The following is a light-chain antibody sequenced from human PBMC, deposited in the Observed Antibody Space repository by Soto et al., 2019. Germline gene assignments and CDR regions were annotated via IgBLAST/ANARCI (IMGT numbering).Light chain of an antibody. CDR2: EAS. V-gene: IGKV3-11*01. Sequence: EIVLTQSPATLSLSPGERATLSCRASQSVSSYLAWYQQKPGQAPRLLIYEASNRATGIPARFSGSGSGTDFTLTISSPESEDSAVYFCQRYDNWPLTFGGGTKV. CDR3: QRYDNWPLT. J-gene: IGKJ4*01. CDR1: QSVSSY.